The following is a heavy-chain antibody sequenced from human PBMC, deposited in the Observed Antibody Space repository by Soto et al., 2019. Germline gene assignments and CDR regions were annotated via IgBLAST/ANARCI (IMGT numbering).Heavy chain of an antibody. V-gene: IGHV1-2*04. J-gene: IGHJ3*02. Sequence: ASVKVSCKASGYTFTGYYMHWVRQAPGQGLEWMGWINPNSSGTNYAQKFQGWVTMTRDTSISTAYMELSRLRSDDTAVYYCAREVGWFGTDAFDIWGQGTMVTVSS. D-gene: IGHD3-10*01. CDR3: AREVGWFGTDAFDI. CDR1: GYTFTGYY. CDR2: INPNSSGT.